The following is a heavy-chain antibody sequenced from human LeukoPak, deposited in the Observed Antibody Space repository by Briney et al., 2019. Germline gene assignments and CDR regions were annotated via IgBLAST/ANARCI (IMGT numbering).Heavy chain of an antibody. D-gene: IGHD4-11*01. J-gene: IGHJ6*02. CDR2: IIPIFGTA. V-gene: IGHV1-69*13. CDR1: GGTFSSYA. Sequence: ASAKVSCKASGGTFSSYAISWVRQAPGQGLEWMGGIIPIFGTANYAQKFQGRVTITADESTSTAYMELSSLRSEDTAVYYCARTGSNYRGFYGMDVWGQGTTVTVSS. CDR3: ARTGSNYRGFYGMDV.